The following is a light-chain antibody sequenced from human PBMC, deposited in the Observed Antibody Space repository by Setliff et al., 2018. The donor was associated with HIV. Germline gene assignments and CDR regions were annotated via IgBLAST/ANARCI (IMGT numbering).Light chain of an antibody. Sequence: QSVLTQPPSASGTPGQRVTISCSGSSSNIGSSTVNWYQQLPGTAPTLLIYNNNQRPSGVPDRFSGSKSGTSASLAISGLQSEDEADYYCAAWDDSLNGVVFGGGTKVTVL. V-gene: IGLV1-44*01. J-gene: IGLJ2*01. CDR1: SSNIGSST. CDR2: NNN. CDR3: AAWDDSLNGVV.